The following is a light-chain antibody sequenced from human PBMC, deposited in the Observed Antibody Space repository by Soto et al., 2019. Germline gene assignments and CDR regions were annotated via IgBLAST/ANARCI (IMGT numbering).Light chain of an antibody. V-gene: IGKV1-39*01. J-gene: IGKJ2*01. Sequence: DIQMSQSPSSLSASVGDRVTITCRASQSVRNNVNWYQQKPGKAPKLLISTASSLRSGVPSRFSGSGSGTTFILTISSLQPEDFATYYCHHRDDRPPMYTFGQATRLEI. CDR1: QSVRNN. CDR3: HHRDDRPPMYT. CDR2: TAS.